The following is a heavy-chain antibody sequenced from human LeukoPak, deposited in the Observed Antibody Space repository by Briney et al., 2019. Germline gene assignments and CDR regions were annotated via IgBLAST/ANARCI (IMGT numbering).Heavy chain of an antibody. CDR2: ISSSGHTT. Sequence: GGSLRLSCAASGFTFSDYYMSWIRQAPGKGLEWVSYISSSGHTTHYADSVKGRFTISRDNAKKTLYLQMNSLRAENTAVYYCARGDYYDTSGYYGTGDYWGQGTLVTVSS. CDR3: ARGDYYDTSGYYGTGDY. J-gene: IGHJ4*02. V-gene: IGHV3-11*04. D-gene: IGHD3-22*01. CDR1: GFTFSDYY.